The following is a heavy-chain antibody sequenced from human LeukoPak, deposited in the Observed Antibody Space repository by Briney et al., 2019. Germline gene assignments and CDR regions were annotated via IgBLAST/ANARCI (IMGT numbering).Heavy chain of an antibody. J-gene: IGHJ6*03. CDR2: IYYSGST. V-gene: IGHV4-39*01. D-gene: IGHD1-14*01. Sequence: SETLSLTCTVSGGSISSSSYYWDWIRQPPGKGLEWIGTIYYSGSTYYNPSLKSRVTMSVDTSKNQFSLKLSSVTAADTAVYYCASLFKTGPHASYYMDVWGKGTTVTVSS. CDR1: GGSISSSSYY. CDR3: ASLFKTGPHASYYMDV.